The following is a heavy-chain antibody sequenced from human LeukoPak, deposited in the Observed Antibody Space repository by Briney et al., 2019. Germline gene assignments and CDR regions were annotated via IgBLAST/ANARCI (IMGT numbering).Heavy chain of an antibody. CDR2: INPHSGGT. CDR3: VREGNELLSKNFDY. CDR1: GFAFTGYY. J-gene: IGHJ4*02. Sequence: ASVKVSCKASGFAFTGYYIHWVRQAPGQGLEWMGYINPHSGGTSSPQKFQGRVTMTTDTSISAAYMELSSLISDDTAMYYCVREGNELLSKNFDYWGQGTLVTVSS. V-gene: IGHV1-2*02. D-gene: IGHD2-21*02.